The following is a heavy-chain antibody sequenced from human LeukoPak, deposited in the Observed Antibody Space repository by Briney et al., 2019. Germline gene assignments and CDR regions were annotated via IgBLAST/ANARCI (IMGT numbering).Heavy chain of an antibody. CDR2: ISSRGGTI. CDR3: ARISGWYCNY. J-gene: IGHJ4*02. CDR1: GFTFSSYE. Sequence: GGSLRLSCAASGFTFSSYEMNWVRQAPGEGLEWISYISSRGGTIKYADSVKGRFTISRDNAKNSLYLQMNSLRAEDTAVYYCARISGWYCNYWAQGTLVTVSS. V-gene: IGHV3-48*03. D-gene: IGHD6-19*01.